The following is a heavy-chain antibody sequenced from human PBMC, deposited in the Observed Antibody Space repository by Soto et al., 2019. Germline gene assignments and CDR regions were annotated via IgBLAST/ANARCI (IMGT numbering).Heavy chain of an antibody. J-gene: IGHJ4*02. D-gene: IGHD6-19*01. CDR1: GFTFSDYA. CDR3: AKGGRQWLVTSDFNY. CDR2: VSHDGRNT. Sequence: GGSLRLSCAASGFTFSDYAMHWVHQAPGRGLEWVAVVSHDGRNTHYADSVKGRFTISRDSSKNTVSLEMTSLRAEDTAVYYCAKGGRQWLVTSDFNYWGQGALVTVSS. V-gene: IGHV3-30*18.